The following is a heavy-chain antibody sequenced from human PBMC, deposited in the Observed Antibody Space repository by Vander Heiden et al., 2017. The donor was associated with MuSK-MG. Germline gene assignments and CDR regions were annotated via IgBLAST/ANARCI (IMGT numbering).Heavy chain of an antibody. Sequence: QITLKESGPTLVKPTQTLTLTCTFSGFSLSTSGVGVGWIRQPPGKALEWLALIYWNDDKRYSPSMKSRLTITKDTSKNQVVLTMTNMDPVDTATYYCAHRFNYYDSSGYYYRPYFQHWGQGTLVTVYS. CDR2: IYWNDDK. J-gene: IGHJ1*01. CDR1: GFSLSTSGVG. CDR3: AHRFNYYDSSGYYYRPYFQH. D-gene: IGHD3-22*01. V-gene: IGHV2-5*01.